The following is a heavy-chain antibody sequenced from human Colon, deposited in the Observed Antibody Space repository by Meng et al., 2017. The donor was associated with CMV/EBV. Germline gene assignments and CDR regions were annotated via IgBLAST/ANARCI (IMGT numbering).Heavy chain of an antibody. Sequence: TFNHYGIVWVRQAPGQGLEWMGWINVKDGNTNYAENFQSRVTMTTDTSTSTAYLDLRSLRSDDTAVYFCARSLGYCSSGTCYTNWFDPWGQGTLVTVSS. CDR2: INVKDGNT. D-gene: IGHD2-15*01. CDR3: ARSLGYCSSGTCYTNWFDP. J-gene: IGHJ5*02. CDR1: TFNHYG. V-gene: IGHV1-18*01.